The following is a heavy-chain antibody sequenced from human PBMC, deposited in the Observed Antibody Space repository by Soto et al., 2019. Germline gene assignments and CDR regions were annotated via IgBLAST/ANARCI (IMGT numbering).Heavy chain of an antibody. CDR2: IYHSGST. CDR1: GGSISSGGYS. CDR3: ARESDYDTFDS. V-gene: IGHV4-30-2*01. D-gene: IGHD3-9*01. Sequence: SETLSLTCAVSGGSISSGGYSWSWIRQPPGKGLEWIGYIYHSGSTYYNPSLKSRVTISVDRSKNQFSLKLSSVTAADTAVYYCARESDYDTFDSWGQGTLVTVSS. J-gene: IGHJ4*02.